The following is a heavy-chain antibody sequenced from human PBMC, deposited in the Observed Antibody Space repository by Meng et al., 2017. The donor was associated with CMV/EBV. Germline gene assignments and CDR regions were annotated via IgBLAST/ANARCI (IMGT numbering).Heavy chain of an antibody. D-gene: IGHD4-17*01. CDR2: IRYDGSNK. J-gene: IGHJ6*02. CDR3: AKGDDYGDYVIGVGSSHYYYAMDV. Sequence: GESLKISCAASGFTFSNYGMHWVRQAPGKGLEWVAFIRYDGSNKYYRDSVKGRFTISRDNSKNTLSLQMDSLRVEDTAVYYCAKGDDYGDYVIGVGSSHYYYAMDVWGQGTTVTVSS. V-gene: IGHV3-30*02. CDR1: GFTFSNYG.